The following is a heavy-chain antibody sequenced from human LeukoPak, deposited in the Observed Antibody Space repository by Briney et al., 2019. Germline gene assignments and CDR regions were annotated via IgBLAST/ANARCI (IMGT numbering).Heavy chain of an antibody. Sequence: PGGSLRLSCAASGFSVSTNYMSWVRQAPAKGLEWVSVIYSGDNTYYAGFVKGRFTISRDNSKNTLYLQMNSLRAEDTAVYLCAREGSGYTYGYNDAFDLWGQGTMVTVSS. CDR3: AREGSGYTYGYNDAFDL. J-gene: IGHJ3*01. CDR1: GFSVSTNY. V-gene: IGHV3-53*01. CDR2: IYSGDNT. D-gene: IGHD5-18*01.